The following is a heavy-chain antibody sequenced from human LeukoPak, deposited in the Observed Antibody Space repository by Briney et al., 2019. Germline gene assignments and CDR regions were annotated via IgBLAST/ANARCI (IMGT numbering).Heavy chain of an antibody. CDR1: GFTFSSYG. D-gene: IGHD4-11*01. CDR2: IWYDGSNK. J-gene: IGHJ5*02. Sequence: PGGSLRLSCAASGFTFSSYGMHWVRQAPGKGLEWVAVIWYDGSNKYYADSVKGRFTISRDNSKNTLYLQMNSLGAEDTAVYYCAKDPDYSNYGWFDPWGQGTLVTVSS. CDR3: AKDPDYSNYGWFDP. V-gene: IGHV3-33*06.